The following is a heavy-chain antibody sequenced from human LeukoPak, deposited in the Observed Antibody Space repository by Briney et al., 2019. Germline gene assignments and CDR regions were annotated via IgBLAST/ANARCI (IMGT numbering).Heavy chain of an antibody. V-gene: IGHV3-21*01. CDR1: GFTFSSYS. CDR2: ISSSSSYI. D-gene: IGHD4-17*01. Sequence: GGSLRLSCAASGFTFSSYSMNWVRQAPGKGLEWVSSISSSSSYIYYADSVKGRFTISRDNAKNSLYLQMNSLRAEDTAVYYCASTRTTVTNDAFDIWGQGTMVTVSS. CDR3: ASTRTTVTNDAFDI. J-gene: IGHJ3*02.